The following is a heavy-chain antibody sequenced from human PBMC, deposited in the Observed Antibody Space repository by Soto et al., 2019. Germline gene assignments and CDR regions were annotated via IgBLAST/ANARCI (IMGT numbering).Heavy chain of an antibody. D-gene: IGHD4-17*01. CDR2: INPNSGGT. J-gene: IGHJ3*02. Sequence: SVKVSCKASGYTFTGYYMHWVRQAPGQGLEWMGWINPNSGGTNYAQEFRGRVTLTRDTSISTAYMELSRLRSDDTALYYCARDYGDAFDIWGQGTMVTVSS. V-gene: IGHV1-2*02. CDR3: ARDYGDAFDI. CDR1: GYTFTGYY.